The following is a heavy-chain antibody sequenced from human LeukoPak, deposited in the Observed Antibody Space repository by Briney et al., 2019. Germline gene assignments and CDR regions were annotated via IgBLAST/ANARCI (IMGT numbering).Heavy chain of an antibody. CDR2: ISSSSSYI. D-gene: IGHD2-15*01. CDR3: ARDFESSGGSCTFDY. CDR1: GFTFSSYS. V-gene: IGHV3-21*01. J-gene: IGHJ4*02. Sequence: GGSLRLSCAASGFTFSSYSMNWVRQAPGKGLEWVSSISSSSSYIYYADSVKGRFTISRDNAKNSLYLQMNSLRAEDTAVYYYARDFESSGGSCTFDYWGQGNLVTVSS.